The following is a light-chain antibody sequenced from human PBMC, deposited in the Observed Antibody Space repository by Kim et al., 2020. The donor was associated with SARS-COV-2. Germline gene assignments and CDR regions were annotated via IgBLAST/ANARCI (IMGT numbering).Light chain of an antibody. CDR1: QRVSSY. CDR3: QQRSNWPPIT. J-gene: IGKJ5*01. Sequence: FPGERATLSCRASQRVSSYLAWYQQKPGQAPRLLIYDASNRATGIPARFSGSGSGTDFTLTISSLEPEDFAVYYCQQRSNWPPITFGQGTRLEIK. CDR2: DAS. V-gene: IGKV3-11*01.